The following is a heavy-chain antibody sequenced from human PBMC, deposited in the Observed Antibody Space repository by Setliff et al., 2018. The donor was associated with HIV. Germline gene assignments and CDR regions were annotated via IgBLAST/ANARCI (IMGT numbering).Heavy chain of an antibody. J-gene: IGHJ3*02. CDR3: ARVLGVRRDYYDSSAPLRAAFDI. V-gene: IGHV4-31*03. CDR2: ISYSGIT. Sequence: SETLSLTCTVAGGSITSGGDSWSWIRQHPGKGLKWIWYISYSGITYYDPSIKSRLTMSVDTSNNQFSLKLSSATAADTAVYYCARVLGVRRDYYDSSAPLRAAFDIWGQGTMVTVSS. CDR1: GGSITSGGDS. D-gene: IGHD3-22*01.